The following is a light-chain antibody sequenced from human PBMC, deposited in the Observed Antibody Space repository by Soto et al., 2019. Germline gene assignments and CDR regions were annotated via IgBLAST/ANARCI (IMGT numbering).Light chain of an antibody. Sequence: EFVLTQSPGTLSLSPGERANVSCRASQSLANSFIAWYQQKPGQAPRLLIYDTSSRASGIPDRFSGSGSGTDFNLTISRLETEDFAVFECQQYGTSEIIFGQGTRLEIK. J-gene: IGKJ5*01. CDR2: DTS. CDR1: QSLANSF. CDR3: QQYGTSEII. V-gene: IGKV3-20*01.